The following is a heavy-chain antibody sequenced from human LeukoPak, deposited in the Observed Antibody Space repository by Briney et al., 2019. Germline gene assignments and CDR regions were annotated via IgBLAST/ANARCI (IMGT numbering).Heavy chain of an antibody. CDR1: GFTFSNAY. D-gene: IGHD5-24*01. CDR3: TRVGYIDEGIDY. CDR2: IKQDGSKK. Sequence: PGGSLRLSCAASGFTFSNAYMNWVRQAPGKGLEWVANIKQDGSKKSYVDSVKGRFTISRDNAKNSLYLQMNSLRAEDTAIYYCTRVGYIDEGIDYWGQGTLVTVSS. J-gene: IGHJ4*02. V-gene: IGHV3-7*04.